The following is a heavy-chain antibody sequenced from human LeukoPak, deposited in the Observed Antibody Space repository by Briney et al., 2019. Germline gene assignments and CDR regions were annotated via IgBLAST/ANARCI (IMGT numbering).Heavy chain of an antibody. J-gene: IGHJ4*02. Sequence: GGSLRLSCAASGLTFSTYAMGWVRQAPGKGLEWVSSISGSGYSTYYADSVEGRFTISRDNFKSTLFLQMISLRAEDTVVYSCAKCYYDSSGYYDAAPLDSWGQGTLVTVFS. V-gene: IGHV3-23*01. CDR3: AKCYYDSSGYYDAAPLDS. CDR2: ISGSGYST. D-gene: IGHD3-22*01. CDR1: GLTFSTYA.